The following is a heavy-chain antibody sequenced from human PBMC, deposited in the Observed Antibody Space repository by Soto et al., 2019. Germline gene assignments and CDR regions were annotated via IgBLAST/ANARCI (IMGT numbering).Heavy chain of an antibody. CDR2: IYYSGST. V-gene: IGHV4-30-4*01. D-gene: IGHD3-22*01. J-gene: IGHJ4*02. CDR1: GGSIRTGDYY. CDR3: ARERDYDRSDYSAPFYF. Sequence: QVQLQESGPGLVKPSQTLSLTCTVSGGSIRTGDYYWSWIRQPPGKGLEWIGHIYYSGSTHYNTSLKSRVTVTVDTSKNQVSVKLSSVTAEDTAVYYCARERDYDRSDYSAPFYFWGQGALVTVSS.